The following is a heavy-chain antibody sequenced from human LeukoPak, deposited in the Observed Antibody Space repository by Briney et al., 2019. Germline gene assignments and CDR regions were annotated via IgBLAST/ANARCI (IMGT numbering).Heavy chain of an antibody. Sequence: VASVKVSCKASGYTLTSYGISWVRQAPGQGLEWLGWISTYNGNTHYAQKLQGRVTMTTDTSTTTAYMELRSLRSDDTAVYYCARDYRTGFDYWGQGTLVTVSS. V-gene: IGHV1-18*01. CDR2: ISTYNGNT. CDR3: ARDYRTGFDY. CDR1: GYTLTSYG. J-gene: IGHJ4*02. D-gene: IGHD7-27*01.